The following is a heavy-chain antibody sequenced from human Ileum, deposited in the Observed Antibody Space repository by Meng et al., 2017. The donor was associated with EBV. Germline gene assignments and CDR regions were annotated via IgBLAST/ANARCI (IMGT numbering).Heavy chain of an antibody. CDR3: AREVSNTSSWGSFDY. Sequence: QVHLQXSGPGPVKPSATLSXTCEVSGGSIRSTNWWHWVRQAPGKGLEWIGEIYHTGTTNYNPSLKSRVTMSLDQSKNQFSMKLTSVTAADTAVYFCAREVSNTSSWGSFDYRGQGALVTVSS. CDR1: GGSIRSTNW. J-gene: IGHJ4*02. V-gene: IGHV4-4*02. CDR2: IYHTGTT. D-gene: IGHD6-13*01.